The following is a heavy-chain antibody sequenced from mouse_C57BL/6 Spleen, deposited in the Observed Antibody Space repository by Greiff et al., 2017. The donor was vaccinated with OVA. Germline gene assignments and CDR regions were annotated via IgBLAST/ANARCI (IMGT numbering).Heavy chain of an antibody. CDR2: IDPETGGT. CDR3: TRWNWDVGG. CDR1: GYTFTDYE. V-gene: IGHV1-15*01. D-gene: IGHD4-1*01. J-gene: IGHJ2*01. Sequence: QVHVKQSGAELVRPGASVTLSCKASGYTFTDYEMHWVKQTPVHGLEWIGAIDPETGGTAYNQKFKGKAILTADKSSSTAYMELRSLTSEDSAVYYCTRWNWDVGGWGQGTTLTVSS.